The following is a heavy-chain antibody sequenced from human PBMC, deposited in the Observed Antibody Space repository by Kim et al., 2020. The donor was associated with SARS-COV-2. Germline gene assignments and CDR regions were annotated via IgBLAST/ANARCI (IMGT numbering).Heavy chain of an antibody. D-gene: IGHD6-13*01. CDR2: ISSGGGST. V-gene: IGHV3-23*01. CDR3: ATGGIAALFD. Sequence: GGSLRLSCAVSGFAFTSYAMTWVRQAPGKGLEWVSGISSGGGSTYYADSVKGRFTISRDNSKNTLYLQVNSLRAEDTAVYYCATGGIAALFDWGQGTLVT. J-gene: IGHJ4*02. CDR1: GFAFTSYA.